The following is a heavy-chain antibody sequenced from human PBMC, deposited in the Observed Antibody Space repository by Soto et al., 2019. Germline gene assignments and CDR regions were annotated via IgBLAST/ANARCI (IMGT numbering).Heavy chain of an antibody. CDR1: GFTFSKAW. J-gene: IGHJ4*02. CDR2: IRSETDGGAA. V-gene: IGHV3-15*07. D-gene: IGHD6-19*01. Sequence: EVQLVESGGGLVKPGGSLRVSCAASGFTFSKAWMNWVRQAPGEGLEWVGRIRSETDGGAADYAAPVKGRFIISRDDSKSTVYLQMNSLKTEDTAMYYCTTGGVAVPGDDYWGQGTLVTVSS. CDR3: TTGGVAVPGDDY.